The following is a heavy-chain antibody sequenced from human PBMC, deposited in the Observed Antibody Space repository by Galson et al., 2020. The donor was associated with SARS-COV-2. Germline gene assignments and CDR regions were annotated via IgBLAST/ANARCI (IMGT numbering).Heavy chain of an antibody. J-gene: IGHJ4*02. CDR1: GYSFTSYW. D-gene: IGHD4-4*01. CDR2: IYPGDSDT. CDR3: ARLGKLKTGGLQVVD. Sequence: HGESLKISCKGSGYSFTSYWIGWVRQMPGKGLEWMGIIYPGDSDTRYSPSFQGQVTISADKSISTAYLQWSSLKASDTAMYYCARLGKLKTGGLQVVDWGQGTLVTVSS. V-gene: IGHV5-51*01.